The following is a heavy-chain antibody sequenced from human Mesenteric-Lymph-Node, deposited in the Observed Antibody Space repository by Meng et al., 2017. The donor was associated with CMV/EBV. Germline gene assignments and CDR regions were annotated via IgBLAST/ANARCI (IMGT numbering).Heavy chain of an antibody. CDR2: VYPGDSDT. D-gene: IGHD2-21*01. CDR1: GYSFTKYW. Sequence: GGSLRLSCKGSGYSFTKYWIGWVRQMPGKGLEWMGMVYPGDSDTRYSPSFQGQVTISADESTSTAYLQWSSLQASDTAMYYCARRLAYCGGDCFPHYFEYWGQGTLVTVSS. V-gene: IGHV5-51*01. J-gene: IGHJ4*02. CDR3: ARRLAYCGGDCFPHYFEY.